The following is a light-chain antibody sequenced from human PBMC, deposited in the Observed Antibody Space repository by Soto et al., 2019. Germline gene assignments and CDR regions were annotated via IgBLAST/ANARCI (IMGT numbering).Light chain of an antibody. CDR3: QQYNSDPRT. Sequence: DIQMTQSPSTLSASVGDRVTITCRASQSISSWLAWYQQKPGKAPKLLIYDASSLESGDPSRLSGSGSGTEFTLTISSLQPDDFATYYCQQYNSDPRTFGQGTKVEIK. CDR2: DAS. V-gene: IGKV1-5*01. J-gene: IGKJ1*01. CDR1: QSISSW.